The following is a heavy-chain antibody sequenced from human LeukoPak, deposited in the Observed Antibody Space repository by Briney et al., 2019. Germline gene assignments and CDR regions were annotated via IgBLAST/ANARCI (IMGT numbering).Heavy chain of an antibody. V-gene: IGHV5-51*01. D-gene: IGHD3-16*01. CDR3: ARRGGYLFDY. J-gene: IGHJ4*02. CDR2: IYPRDSDT. Sequence: GESLKISCEGSGYSFTSYWIAWVRQMPGKGLEWMGIIYPRDSDTRYSPSFQGQVTISADKSINTAYLHWSSLKASDTAMYYCARRGGYLFDYWSQGTLVTVSS. CDR1: GYSFTSYW.